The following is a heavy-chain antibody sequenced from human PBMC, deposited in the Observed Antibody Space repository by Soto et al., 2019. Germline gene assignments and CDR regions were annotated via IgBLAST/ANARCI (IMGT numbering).Heavy chain of an antibody. Sequence: PGESLKISCKGSGHSFTSYWIGWVGQMPGKGLEWMGIIYPGDSDTRYSPSFQGQVTISADKSISTAYLQWSSLKASDTAMYYCAKYSGYDYLGMDVWGQGTTVTVSS. CDR3: AKYSGYDYLGMDV. CDR2: IYPGDSDT. CDR1: GHSFTSYW. V-gene: IGHV5-51*01. D-gene: IGHD5-12*01. J-gene: IGHJ6*02.